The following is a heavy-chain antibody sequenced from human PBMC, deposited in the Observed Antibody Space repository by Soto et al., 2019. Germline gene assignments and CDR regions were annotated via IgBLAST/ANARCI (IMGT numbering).Heavy chain of an antibody. J-gene: IGHJ4*02. CDR1: GFTFTTYA. Sequence: HGGSVELSSSVSGFTFTTYAMHWVRQAPGKGLEYVASVSGNGGSTYYADFVKGRFTISRDSSKNTLYLQLSSLRPDDTAVYYCVKEGHATSSGGGYYFDYWSRGRLVTVSS. V-gene: IGHV3-64D*06. CDR3: VKEGHATSSGGGYYFDY. D-gene: IGHD3-16*01. CDR2: VSGNGGST.